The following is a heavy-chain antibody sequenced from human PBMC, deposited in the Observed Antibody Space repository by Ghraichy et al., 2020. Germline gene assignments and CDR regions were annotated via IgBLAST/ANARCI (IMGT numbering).Heavy chain of an antibody. J-gene: IGHJ4*02. V-gene: IGHV4-61*02. D-gene: IGHD4-17*01. CDR2: IYTSGST. CDR3: ARDSYGDYEYYFDY. CDR1: GGSISSGSYY. Sequence: SETLSLTCTVSGGSISSGSYYWSWIRQPAGKGLEWIGRIYTSGSTNYNPSLKSRVTISVDTSKNQFSLKLSSVTAADTAVYYCARDSYGDYEYYFDYWGQGTLVTVSS.